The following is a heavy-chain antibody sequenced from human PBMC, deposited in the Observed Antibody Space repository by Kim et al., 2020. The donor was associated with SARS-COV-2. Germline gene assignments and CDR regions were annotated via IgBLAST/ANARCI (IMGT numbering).Heavy chain of an antibody. J-gene: IGHJ4*02. D-gene: IGHD3-10*01. CDR3: TRLNYYGSGSPDY. Sequence: NPTLESRVTISVDTSKNQFSLKLSSVTAADWAVYYCTRLNYYGSGSPDYWGQGTLVTVSS. V-gene: IGHV4-59*08.